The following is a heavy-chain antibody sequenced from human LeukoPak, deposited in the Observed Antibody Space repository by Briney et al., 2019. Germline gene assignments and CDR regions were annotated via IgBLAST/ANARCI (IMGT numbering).Heavy chain of an antibody. Sequence: GGSLRLSCAASGFTFSSYAMSWVRQAPGKGLEWVSAISGSGGSTYYADSVKGRFTISRDNSKNTLYLQMNSLRAEDPAVYYCAKLSRRITIFGVASPLEPWGQGTLVTVSS. D-gene: IGHD3-3*01. V-gene: IGHV3-23*01. CDR2: ISGSGGST. CDR1: GFTFSSYA. CDR3: AKLSRRITIFGVASPLEP. J-gene: IGHJ5*02.